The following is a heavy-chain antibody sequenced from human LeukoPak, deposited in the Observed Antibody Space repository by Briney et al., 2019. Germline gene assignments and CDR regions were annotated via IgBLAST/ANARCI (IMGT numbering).Heavy chain of an antibody. CDR3: ATTFPYCSSGTCAL. J-gene: IGHJ4*02. CDR2: ISPDGNRE. Sequence: PSGRALSLSGAGSGFTFRSYGMHWVRQAPGPGLGGVAHISPDGNREHYVDSVQGPFTISRDNANNSLFLQMHSLRADDTAVYYCATTFPYCSSGTCALGGQGTLVTVSS. V-gene: IGHV3-7*01. D-gene: IGHD2-15*01. CDR1: GFTFRSYG.